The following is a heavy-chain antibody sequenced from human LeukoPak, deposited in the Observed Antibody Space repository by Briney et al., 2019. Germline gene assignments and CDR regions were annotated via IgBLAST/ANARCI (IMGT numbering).Heavy chain of an antibody. J-gene: IGHJ4*02. CDR3: ARDSSMATINWDY. V-gene: IGHV1-46*01. Sequence: ASVKVSCKASGYTFTSYYMHWVRQAPGQGLEWMGIINPSGGSTSYARKFQGRVTTTRDMSTSTVYMELSSLRSEDTAVYYCARDSSMATINWDYWGQGTLVTVSS. CDR1: GYTFTSYY. CDR2: INPSGGST. D-gene: IGHD5-24*01.